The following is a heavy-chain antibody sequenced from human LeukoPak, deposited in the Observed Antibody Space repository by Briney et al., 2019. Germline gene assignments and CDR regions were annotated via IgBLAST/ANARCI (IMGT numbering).Heavy chain of an antibody. D-gene: IGHD3-10*01. J-gene: IGHJ3*02. CDR3: TGHEDYYGSGSYYNAFDI. CDR1: GFTFSGSA. V-gene: IGHV3-73*01. Sequence: PGGSLRLSCAASGFTFSGSAMHWVRQASGKGLEWVGRIRSKANSYATAYAASVKGRFTISRDDSKNTAYLQMNSLKTEDTAVYYCTGHEDYYGSGSYYNAFDIWGQGTMVTVSS. CDR2: IRSKANSYAT.